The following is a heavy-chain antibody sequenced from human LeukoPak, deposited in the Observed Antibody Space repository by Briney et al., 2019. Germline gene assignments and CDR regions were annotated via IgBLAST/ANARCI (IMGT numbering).Heavy chain of an antibody. Sequence: DSVKVSFKASGYTFTSYGINWVRQAPGQGLEWMGWISAYNGNTNYAQKFQGRVTMTTDTSTSTAYMELRSLRSDDTAVYYCARTRAAMPVGELWSWGQGTLVTVSS. V-gene: IGHV1-18*04. CDR1: GYTFTSYG. CDR2: ISAYNGNT. CDR3: ARTRAAMPVGELWS. J-gene: IGHJ4*02. D-gene: IGHD3-10*01.